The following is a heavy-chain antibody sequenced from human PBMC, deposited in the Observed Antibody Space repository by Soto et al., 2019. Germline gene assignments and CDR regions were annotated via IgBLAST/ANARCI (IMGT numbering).Heavy chain of an antibody. V-gene: IGHV5-51*01. CDR1: GYSFTSYW. CDR2: IYPGDSDT. CDR3: ARLFPNYYDSSGYCDY. J-gene: IGHJ4*02. Sequence: GVSLKISCKGSGYSFTSYWIGWVRQMPGKGLEWMGIIYPGDSDTRYSPSFQGQVTISADKSISTAYLQWSSLKASDTAMYYCARLFPNYYDSSGYCDYWGQGTLVTVSS. D-gene: IGHD3-22*01.